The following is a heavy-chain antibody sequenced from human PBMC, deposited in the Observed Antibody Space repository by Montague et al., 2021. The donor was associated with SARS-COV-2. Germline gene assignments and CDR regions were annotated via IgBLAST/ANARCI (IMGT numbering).Heavy chain of an antibody. CDR3: ARLAYCDADCFSGWEVFFDS. Sequence: SETLSLTCAVYGGSFSSYYWSWIRQPPGKGLEWIAEINHSGSSNYNPSLKSRVTMSVDTSKNQFSLKLNSVTAADTAVYYCARLAYCDADCFSGWEVFFDSWGQGTLVTVSS. V-gene: IGHV4-34*01. D-gene: IGHD2-21*02. CDR1: GGSFSSYY. J-gene: IGHJ4*02. CDR2: INHSGSS.